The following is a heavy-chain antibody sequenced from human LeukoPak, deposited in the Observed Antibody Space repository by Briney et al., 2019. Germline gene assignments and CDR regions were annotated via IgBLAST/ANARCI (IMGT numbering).Heavy chain of an antibody. Sequence: PSETLSLTCTVFGGSISSNNYWGWIRQSPGKGLEWIGSAYYSGSTYNNPSLKGRVTISVDTSKNQFSLNLTSVIAADTAVYYCARHSTFGVVIIKGRVRGPFDYWGQGTLVTVSS. V-gene: IGHV4-39*01. CDR2: AYYSGST. J-gene: IGHJ4*02. D-gene: IGHD3-3*01. CDR3: ARHSTFGVVIIKGRVRGPFDY. CDR1: GGSISSNNY.